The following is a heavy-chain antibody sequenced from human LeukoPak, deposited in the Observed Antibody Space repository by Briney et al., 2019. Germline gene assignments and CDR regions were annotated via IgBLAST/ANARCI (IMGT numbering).Heavy chain of an antibody. J-gene: IGHJ4*02. CDR2: ISGSGGST. Sequence: PGGTLRLSCAASGFTFSTYDMSWVRQAPGKGLEWVSAISGSGGSTYYADSVKGRFTISRDNSKNTLYLQMTSLRAEDTAVYYCAEKSVGYWGQGTLVTVSS. CDR3: AEKSVGY. V-gene: IGHV3-23*01. CDR1: GFTFSTYD.